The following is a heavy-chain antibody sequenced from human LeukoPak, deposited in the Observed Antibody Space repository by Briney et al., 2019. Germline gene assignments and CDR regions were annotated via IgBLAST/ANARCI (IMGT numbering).Heavy chain of an antibody. Sequence: PSETLSLTCTVSGGSISSSSYYWGWIRQPPGKGLEWIGSIYYSGSTYYNPSLKSRVTISVDTSKNQFSLKLSSVTAADTAVYYCASSMVRGVIINDNWFDPWGQGTLVTVSS. CDR3: ASSMVRGVIINDNWFDP. J-gene: IGHJ5*02. CDR2: IYYSGST. CDR1: GGSISSSSYY. D-gene: IGHD3-10*01. V-gene: IGHV4-39*01.